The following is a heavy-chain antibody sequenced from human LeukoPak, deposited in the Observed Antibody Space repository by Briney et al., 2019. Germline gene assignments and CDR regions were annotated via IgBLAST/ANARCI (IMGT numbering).Heavy chain of an antibody. Sequence: GGSLRLSCAASGFTFSNFAMNWVRQAPGKGLEWVSVIYSGGSTYYADSVKGRFTISRDNSKNTLYLQMNSLRAEDTAVYYCARGRDIVATIVVSYFDYWGQGTLVTVSS. V-gene: IGHV3-66*01. J-gene: IGHJ4*02. CDR3: ARGRDIVATIVVSYFDY. D-gene: IGHD5-12*01. CDR2: IYSGGST. CDR1: GFTFSNFA.